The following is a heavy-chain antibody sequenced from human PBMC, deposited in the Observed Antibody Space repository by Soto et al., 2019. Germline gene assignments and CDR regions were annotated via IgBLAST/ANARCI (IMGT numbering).Heavy chain of an antibody. D-gene: IGHD3-10*01. Sequence: QVQLVQSGAEVKKPGSSVKVSCKASGGTFSSYTISWVRQAPGQGLEWMGRIIPILGIANYAQKFQGRVTITADKSTSTAYMELSSLRSEDTAVYYCASAWFRELSNYPLFDYWGQGTLVTVSS. CDR2: IIPILGIA. J-gene: IGHJ4*02. CDR3: ASAWFRELSNYPLFDY. CDR1: GGTFSSYT. V-gene: IGHV1-69*02.